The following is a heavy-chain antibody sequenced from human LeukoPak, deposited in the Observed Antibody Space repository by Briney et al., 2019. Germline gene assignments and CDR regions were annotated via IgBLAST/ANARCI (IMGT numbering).Heavy chain of an antibody. D-gene: IGHD4-23*01. J-gene: IGHJ5*02. CDR1: GYTLSELS. V-gene: IGHV1-24*01. CDR2: FDPEDGEI. Sequence: ASVKVSCKVSGYTLSELSIYWVRQAPGKGLEWMGGFDPEDGEIVYAQKFEGRVTMTEDTSTDTAYMELSSLRSEDTAVYYCARDPSDYGGNWFDPWGQGTLVTVSS. CDR3: ARDPSDYGGNWFDP.